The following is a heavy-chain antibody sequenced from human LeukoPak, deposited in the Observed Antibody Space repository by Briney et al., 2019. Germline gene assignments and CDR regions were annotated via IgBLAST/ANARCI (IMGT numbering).Heavy chain of an antibody. J-gene: IGHJ3*02. CDR1: GFTFSSYA. CDR3: SREASEAFDI. V-gene: IGHV3-30-3*01. CDR2: ISYDGSNK. Sequence: GRSLRLSCAASGFTFSSYAMHWVRQAPGKGLEWVAVISYDGSNKYYADSVKGRFTVSKDNFKDTLYLHMNGLRPEDSAVYYCSREASEAFDIWGQGSMVTVS.